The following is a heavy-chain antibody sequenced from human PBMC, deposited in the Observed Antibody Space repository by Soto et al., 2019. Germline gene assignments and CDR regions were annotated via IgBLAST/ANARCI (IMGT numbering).Heavy chain of an antibody. CDR3: ARDGYCTNGVCSTWGYYYYYGMDV. Sequence: QVQLVQSGAEVKKPGSSVKVSCKASGGTFSSYAISWVRQAPGQGLEWMGGIIPIFGTANYAQKFQGRVTITADESTSTAYMELSSLRSEDTAVYYCARDGYCTNGVCSTWGYYYYYGMDVWGQGPTVTVSS. J-gene: IGHJ6*02. CDR1: GGTFSSYA. CDR2: IIPIFGTA. D-gene: IGHD2-8*01. V-gene: IGHV1-69*01.